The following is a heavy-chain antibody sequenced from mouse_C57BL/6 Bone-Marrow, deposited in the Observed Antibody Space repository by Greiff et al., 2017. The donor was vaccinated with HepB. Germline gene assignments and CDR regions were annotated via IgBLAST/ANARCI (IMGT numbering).Heavy chain of an antibody. CDR3: ARPDYYGSSYEYYFDY. V-gene: IGHV14-2*01. CDR2: IDPEDGET. Sequence: VQLQQSGAELVKPGASVKLSCTASGFNIKDYYMHWVKQRTEQGLEWIGRIDPEDGETKYAPKFQGKATITADKSSNTAYLQLSSLTSEDTAVYYCARPDYYGSSYEYYFDYWGQGTTLTVSS. J-gene: IGHJ2*01. CDR1: GFNIKDYY. D-gene: IGHD1-1*01.